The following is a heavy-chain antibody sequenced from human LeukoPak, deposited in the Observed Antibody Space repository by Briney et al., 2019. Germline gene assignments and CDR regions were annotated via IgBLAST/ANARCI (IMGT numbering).Heavy chain of an antibody. CDR2: ISYDGSNK. J-gene: IGHJ4*02. CDR1: GFTFSSYG. V-gene: IGHV3-30*03. D-gene: IGHD5-18*01. Sequence: GGSLRLSCAASGFTFSSYGMHWVRQAPGKGLEWVAVISYDGSNKYYADSVKGRFTISRDNSKNTLYLQMNSLRAEDTAVYYCARDRQYSYGYLYFDYWGQGTLVTVSS. CDR3: ARDRQYSYGYLYFDY.